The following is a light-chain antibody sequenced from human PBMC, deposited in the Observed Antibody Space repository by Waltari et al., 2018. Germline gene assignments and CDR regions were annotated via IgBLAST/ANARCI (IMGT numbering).Light chain of an antibody. CDR1: SSDVGGYNY. CDR3: SSYTSSNTVI. J-gene: IGLJ2*01. CDR2: DVS. Sequence: QSALTQPASVSGSPGQSITISCTGTSSDVGGYNYVSWYQQYPGKVPKLMIYDVSKWPSGVSNRFSGSKSGNTASLTSSGLQAEDEADYYCSSYTSSNTVIFGGGTKLTVL. V-gene: IGLV2-14*01.